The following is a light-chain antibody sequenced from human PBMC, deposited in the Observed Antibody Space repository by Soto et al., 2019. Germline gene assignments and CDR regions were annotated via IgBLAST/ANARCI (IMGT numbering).Light chain of an antibody. CDR3: QQYNSCPLT. CDR1: QSISSR. V-gene: IGKV1-12*01. Sequence: DIEMTQSPSSLSASPGDRVTLTCRASQSISSRLAWYQQKPGQAPRLLIYAASSWPTGIPARFSGSGSGTDFTLTISSLQPEDFAIYYCQQYNSCPLTFGQGTKLEIK. CDR2: AAS. J-gene: IGKJ5*01.